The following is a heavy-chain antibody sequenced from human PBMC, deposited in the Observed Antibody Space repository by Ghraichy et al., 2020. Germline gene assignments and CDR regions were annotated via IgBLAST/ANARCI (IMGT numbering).Heavy chain of an antibody. CDR1: GGSFSGYY. Sequence: SETLSLTCAVYGGSFSGYYWSWIRQPPGKGLEWIGEINHSGSTNYNPSLKSRVTISVDTSKNQFSLKLSSVTAADTAVYYCASRLLGYCSSTSCYGYYYYMDVWGKGTTVTVSS. D-gene: IGHD2-2*01. CDR3: ASRLLGYCSSTSCYGYYYYMDV. CDR2: INHSGST. J-gene: IGHJ6*03. V-gene: IGHV4-34*01.